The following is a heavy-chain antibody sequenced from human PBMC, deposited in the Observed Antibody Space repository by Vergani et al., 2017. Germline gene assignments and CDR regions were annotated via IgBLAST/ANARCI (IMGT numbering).Heavy chain of an antibody. CDR3: ATPQTVTTGGMGV. D-gene: IGHD4-17*01. CDR1: GYTFTDHY. Sequence: EVQLVQSGAEVKKPGATMKISCKVSGYTFTDHYMHWLKQAPGKGLEWMGLVDPEDGETIYAEKFKGRVTIAADTSTDTAHLELGSLRSEDTAVYYCATPQTVTTGGMGVRGQGTTVIVSS. J-gene: IGHJ6*02. CDR2: VDPEDGET. V-gene: IGHV1-69-2*01.